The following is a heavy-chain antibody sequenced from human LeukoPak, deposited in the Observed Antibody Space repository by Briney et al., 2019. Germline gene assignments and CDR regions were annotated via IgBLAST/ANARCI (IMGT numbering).Heavy chain of an antibody. Sequence: SEILSLTCSISDGSISSYYWNWIRQSPGKGLEWIGHIHYSGSTHYNPSLQSRVSISIDTSKNHFSLKLRSVTAVDTAVYYCARWGHFDTSGYFVVDYWGQGTLVTVSS. V-gene: IGHV4-59*01. CDR1: DGSISSYY. D-gene: IGHD3-22*01. CDR2: IHYSGST. CDR3: ARWGHFDTSGYFVVDY. J-gene: IGHJ4*02.